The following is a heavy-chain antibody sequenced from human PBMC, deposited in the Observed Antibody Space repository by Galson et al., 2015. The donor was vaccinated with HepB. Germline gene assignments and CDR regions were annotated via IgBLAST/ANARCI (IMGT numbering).Heavy chain of an antibody. CDR3: AREGKYCSSTSCYDGAGALVY. Sequence: CAISGDSVSSNSAAWNWTRQSPSRGLEWLGRTYYRSKWYNDYAVSVKSRITINPDTSKNQFSLQLNSVTPEDTAVYYCAREGKYCSSTSCYDGAGALVYWGQGTLVTVSS. D-gene: IGHD2-2*01. J-gene: IGHJ4*02. V-gene: IGHV6-1*01. CDR1: GDSVSSNSAA. CDR2: TYYRSKWYN.